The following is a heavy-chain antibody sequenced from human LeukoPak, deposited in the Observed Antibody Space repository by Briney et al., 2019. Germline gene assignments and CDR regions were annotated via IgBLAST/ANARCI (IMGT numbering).Heavy chain of an antibody. Sequence: SETLSLSCTVSGYSISSDYYWGWIRQPPGKGLEWIGSIHHSGRTYYNPSLKSRVTISVDTSKNQFSLKLSSVTAADTAVYYCARLAGYCSSTSCYLFDYWGQGTLVTVSS. J-gene: IGHJ4*02. CDR2: IHHSGRT. V-gene: IGHV4-38-2*02. D-gene: IGHD2-2*01. CDR1: GYSISSDYY. CDR3: ARLAGYCSSTSCYLFDY.